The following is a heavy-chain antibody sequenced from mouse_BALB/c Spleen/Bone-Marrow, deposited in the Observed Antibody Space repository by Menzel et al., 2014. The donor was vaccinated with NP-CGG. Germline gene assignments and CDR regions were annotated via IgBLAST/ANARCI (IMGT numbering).Heavy chain of an antibody. CDR1: GYTFTSYW. J-gene: IGHJ4*01. V-gene: IGHV1S127*01. CDR2: IDPSNSET. D-gene: IGHD2-14*01. CDR3: ARNYRYPRPYAMDY. Sequence: QVQLQQSGPELVRPGASVKMSCKASGYTFTSYWMHWVKQRPGQGLGWIGMIDPSNSETRLNQKFKDKATLNVDKSSNTAYMQLSSLTSEDSAVYYCARNYRYPRPYAMDYWGQGTSVTVSS.